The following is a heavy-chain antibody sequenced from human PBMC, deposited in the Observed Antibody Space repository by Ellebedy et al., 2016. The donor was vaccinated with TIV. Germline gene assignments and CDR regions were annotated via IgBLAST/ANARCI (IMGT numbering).Heavy chain of an antibody. CDR2: ITYDGRT. V-gene: IGHV4-59*01. J-gene: IGHJ5*02. CDR1: GGYISGDH. CDR3: ARDRRELELRGLDP. Sequence: MPGGSLRLSCTVSGGYISGDHWSLIRQPPGKGLEWIGYITYDGRTNYNPSLKSRLTISLNTSKNQFSLKLTSVTAADTAIYFCARDRRELELRGLDPWGQGTLVSVSS. D-gene: IGHD1-7*01.